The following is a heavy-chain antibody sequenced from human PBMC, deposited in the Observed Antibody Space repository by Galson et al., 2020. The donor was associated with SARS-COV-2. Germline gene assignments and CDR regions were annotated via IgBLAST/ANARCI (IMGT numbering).Heavy chain of an antibody. CDR3: ARGREESSSWYGDYFDY. V-gene: IGHV3-33*01. CDR2: IWYDGSNK. D-gene: IGHD6-13*01. Sequence: GGSLRLSCAASGCTFSSYGMHWVRQAPGKGLEWVAVIWYDGSNKYYADSVKGRFTISRDNSKNTLYLQMNSLRAEDTAVYYCARGREESSSWYGDYFDYWGQGTLVTVSS. J-gene: IGHJ4*02. CDR1: GCTFSSYG.